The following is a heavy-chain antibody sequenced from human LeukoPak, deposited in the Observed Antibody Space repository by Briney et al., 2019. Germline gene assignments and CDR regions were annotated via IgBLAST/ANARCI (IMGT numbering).Heavy chain of an antibody. Sequence: GASVKVSCKASGYTFTGYYIHWVRQAPGQGLEWMGWINPNTGVTIYAQKLQGRITMTRDTSISTAYMELSWLRSDNTAEYYCGRGGPNIYNWNDEISGGCDYWGQGTLVTVSS. J-gene: IGHJ4*02. CDR2: INPNTGVT. CDR1: GYTFTGYY. D-gene: IGHD1-20*01. CDR3: GRGGPNIYNWNDEISGGCDY. V-gene: IGHV1-2*02.